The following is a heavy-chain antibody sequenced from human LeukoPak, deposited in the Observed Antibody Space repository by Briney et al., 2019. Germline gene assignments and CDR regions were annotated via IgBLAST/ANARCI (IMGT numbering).Heavy chain of an antibody. D-gene: IGHD6-19*01. V-gene: IGHV1-2*04. J-gene: IGHJ3*02. CDR1: GYTFTGYY. CDR2: INPNSGGT. Sequence: ASVKVSCKASGYTFTGYYMHWVRQAPGQGLEWMGWINPNSGGTNYAQKFQGWVTMTRDTSISTAYMELSRLRSDDTAVYYCARLGVSGSDAFDIWGQGTMVTVSS. CDR3: ARLGVSGSDAFDI.